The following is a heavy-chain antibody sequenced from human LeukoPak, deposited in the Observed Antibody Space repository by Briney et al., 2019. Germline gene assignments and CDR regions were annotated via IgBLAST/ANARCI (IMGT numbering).Heavy chain of an antibody. D-gene: IGHD6-13*01. CDR3: AGEAAAGTRWFDP. CDR2: IIPIFGTA. V-gene: IGHV1-69*13. J-gene: IGHJ5*02. CDR1: GGTFSSYA. Sequence: ASVKVSCKASGGTFSSYAISWVRQAPGQGLEWMGGIIPIFGTANYAQKFQGRVTITADESTSTAYMELSSLRSEDTAVYYCAGEAAAGTRWFDPWGQGTLVTVSS.